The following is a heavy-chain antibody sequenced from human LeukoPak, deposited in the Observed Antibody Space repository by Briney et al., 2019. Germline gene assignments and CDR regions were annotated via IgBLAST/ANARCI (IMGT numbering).Heavy chain of an antibody. CDR3: TTNIGPDSSGYYSNWYFDL. V-gene: IGHV3-15*01. Sequence: GGSLRLSCAASGFTFSNAWMSWVRQAPGKGLEWVGGIKGKTDGGTTDYAAPVKGRFTISRDDSKNTLYLQMNSLKTEDTAVYYCTTNIGPDSSGYYSNWYFDLWGRGTLVTVSS. J-gene: IGHJ2*01. CDR2: IKGKTDGGTT. CDR1: GFTFSNAW. D-gene: IGHD3-22*01.